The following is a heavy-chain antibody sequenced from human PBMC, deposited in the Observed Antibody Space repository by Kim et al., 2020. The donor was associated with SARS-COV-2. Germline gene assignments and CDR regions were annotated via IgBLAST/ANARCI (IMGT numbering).Heavy chain of an antibody. D-gene: IGHD2-2*01. V-gene: IGHV4-39*01. J-gene: IGHJ6*02. Sequence: SNPALKSRVTISVDTAKNQFALKLSSVTAADAAVYYCARPSCYYYGMDVRGQGTTVTVS. CDR3: ARPSCYYYGMDV.